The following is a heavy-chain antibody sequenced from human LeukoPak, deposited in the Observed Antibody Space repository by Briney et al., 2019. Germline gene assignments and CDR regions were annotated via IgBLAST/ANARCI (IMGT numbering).Heavy chain of an antibody. V-gene: IGHV1-8*01. Sequence: ASVKVSRKASGYTFTSYDINWVRQATGQGLEWMGWMNPNSGNTGYAQKFQGRVTMTRNTSISTAYMELSSLRSEDTAVYYCARVLKGIAAAGTSFGYWGQGTLVTVSS. J-gene: IGHJ4*02. CDR1: GYTFTSYD. CDR3: ARVLKGIAAAGTSFGY. CDR2: MNPNSGNT. D-gene: IGHD6-13*01.